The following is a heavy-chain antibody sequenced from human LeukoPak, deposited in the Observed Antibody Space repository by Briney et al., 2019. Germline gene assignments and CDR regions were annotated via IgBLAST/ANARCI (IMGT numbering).Heavy chain of an antibody. J-gene: IGHJ4*02. D-gene: IGHD6-19*01. Sequence: SETLSLTCTVSGGSIGSYYWGWIRQSPGKRLEWIGYIYDSGSTNYNPSLKSRVTMSVDTSKNQFSLKLNSVTAADTAVYYCARHCSGWSFDYWGQGTLVTVSS. V-gene: IGHV4-59*01. CDR2: IYDSGST. CDR3: ARHCSGWSFDY. CDR1: GGSIGSYY.